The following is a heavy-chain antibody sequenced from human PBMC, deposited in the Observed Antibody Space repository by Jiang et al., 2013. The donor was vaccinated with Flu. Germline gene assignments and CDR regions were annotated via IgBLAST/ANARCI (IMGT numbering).Heavy chain of an antibody. CDR1: GDSVSSSSPA. CDR2: TYYRSKWYN. CDR3: VRHLAGRFDP. J-gene: IGHJ5*02. Sequence: SQTLSLTXAISGDSVSSSSPAWNWIRQSPSRGLEWLGRTYYRSKWYNDYAISVKSRITINSDTSKNQFSLQLNSVTPEDTAVYYCVRHLAGRFDPWGQGTLVTVSS. V-gene: IGHV6-1*01.